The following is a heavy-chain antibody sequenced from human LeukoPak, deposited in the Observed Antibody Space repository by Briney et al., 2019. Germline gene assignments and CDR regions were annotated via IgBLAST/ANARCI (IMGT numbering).Heavy chain of an antibody. J-gene: IGHJ4*02. V-gene: IGHV1-2*02. D-gene: IGHD6-19*01. CDR2: INPDSGGT. CDR1: GYTFTGYY. Sequence: GSVKVSCKASGYTFTGYYMHWVRQAPGQGLEWMGWINPDSGGTNYAQEFQGRVTMTRDTSISTAYMELSRLRSDDTAVYYCGRDGYSSGWFQPHYPDYWGQGTLVTVSS. CDR3: GRDGYSSGWFQPHYPDY.